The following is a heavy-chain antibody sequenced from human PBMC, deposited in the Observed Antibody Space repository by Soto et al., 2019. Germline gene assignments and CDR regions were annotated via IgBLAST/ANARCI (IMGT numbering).Heavy chain of an antibody. V-gene: IGHV3-15*01. CDR3: TTDQYSSSSRYYYGMDV. D-gene: IGHD6-6*01. Sequence: PGGSLRLSCAASGFTFSNAWMSWVRQAPGKGLEWVGRIKSKTDGGTTDYAAPVKGRFTISRDDSKNTLYLQMNSLKTEDTAVYHCTTDQYSSSSRYYYGMDVWGQGTTVTVSS. CDR1: GFTFSNAW. J-gene: IGHJ6*02. CDR2: IKSKTDGGTT.